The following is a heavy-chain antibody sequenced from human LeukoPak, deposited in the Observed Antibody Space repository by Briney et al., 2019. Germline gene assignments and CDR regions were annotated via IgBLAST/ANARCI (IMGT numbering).Heavy chain of an antibody. CDR1: GYTLTGYY. CDR3: ASNDFWSGRIDY. V-gene: IGHV1-2*02. J-gene: IGHJ4*02. CDR2: INPNSGGT. Sequence: ASVKVSCKASGYTLTGYYMHWVRQAPGQGLEWMGWINPNSGGTNYAQKFQGRVTMTRDTSISTAYMELSRLRSDDTAVYYCASNDFWSGRIDYWGQGTLVTVSS. D-gene: IGHD3-3*01.